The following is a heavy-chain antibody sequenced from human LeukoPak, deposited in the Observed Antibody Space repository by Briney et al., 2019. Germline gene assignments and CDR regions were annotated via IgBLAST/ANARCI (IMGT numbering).Heavy chain of an antibody. Sequence: ASVKVSCKASGYTFTSYAMKWVRQAPGQGLEWMGWINTNTGNPTYAQGFTGRFVFSLDTSVSTAYLQISSLKAEDTAVYYCARAERITIFGVVINYYYYGMDVWGQGTTVTVSS. D-gene: IGHD3-3*01. J-gene: IGHJ6*02. CDR2: INTNTGNP. CDR1: GYTFTSYA. CDR3: ARAERITIFGVVINYYYYGMDV. V-gene: IGHV7-4-1*02.